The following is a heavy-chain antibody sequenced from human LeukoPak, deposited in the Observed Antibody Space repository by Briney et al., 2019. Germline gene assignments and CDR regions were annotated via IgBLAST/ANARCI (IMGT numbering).Heavy chain of an antibody. J-gene: IGHJ5*02. CDR3: VSPRDGSGSAAHFYDP. CDR2: IIPIFGTA. CDR1: GGTFSSYA. V-gene: IGHV1-69*05. Sequence: SVKVSCKASGGTFSSYAISWVRQAPGQGLEWMGGIIPIFGTANYAQKFQGRVTITTDESTSTAYMELSRLRCKHTAVYSCVSPRDGSGSAAHFYDPRGHGTRVTVSS. D-gene: IGHD3-10*01.